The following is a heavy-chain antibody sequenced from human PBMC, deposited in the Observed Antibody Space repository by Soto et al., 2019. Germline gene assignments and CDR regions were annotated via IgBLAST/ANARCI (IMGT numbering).Heavy chain of an antibody. J-gene: IGHJ6*02. V-gene: IGHV3-30*18. Sequence: QVQLVESGGGVVQPGRSLRLSCAASGFTFSSYGMHWVRQAPGKGLEWVAVISSDGSNENYADSVKGRFTISRDTSKSTQYLQMNSLRPEDAAVYYCAKVPYGGNSVLLLYSGMGVWGQGTTVTVSS. D-gene: IGHD4-17*01. CDR1: GFTFSSYG. CDR3: AKVPYGGNSVLLLYSGMGV. CDR2: ISSDGSNE.